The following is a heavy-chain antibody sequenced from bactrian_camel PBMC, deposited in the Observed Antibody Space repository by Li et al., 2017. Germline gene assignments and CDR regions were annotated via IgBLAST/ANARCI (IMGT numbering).Heavy chain of an antibody. Sequence: QVQLVESGGGLVQPGGSLRLSCAASGFTLSSWAIAWVRQAPGKGLEWVPTIFSDGSKTYYSGPAKGRFTISRDNAKNTLYLQMNSLTLDDTAMYYCAEVGDFWCDFLYWGQGTQVTVS. CDR3: AEVGDFWCDFLY. J-gene: IGHJ6*01. V-gene: IGHV3S7*01. CDR2: IFSDGSKT. CDR1: GFTLSSWA. D-gene: IGHD3*01.